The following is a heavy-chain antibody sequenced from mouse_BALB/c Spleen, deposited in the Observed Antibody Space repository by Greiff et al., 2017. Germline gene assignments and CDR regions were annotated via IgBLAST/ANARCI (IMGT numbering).Heavy chain of an antibody. CDR2: ISSGGGST. J-gene: IGHJ2*01. CDR1: GFAFSSYD. Sequence: EVKLVESGGGLVKPGGSLKLSCAASGFAFSSYDMSWVRQTPEKRLEWVAYISSGGGSTYYPDTVKGRFTISRDNAKNTLYLQMSSLKSEDTAMYYCARPPGYWGQGTTLTVSS. CDR3: ARPPGY. V-gene: IGHV5-12-1*01.